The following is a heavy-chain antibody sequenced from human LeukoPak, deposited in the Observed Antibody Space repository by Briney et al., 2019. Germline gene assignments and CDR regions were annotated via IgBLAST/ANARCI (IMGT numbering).Heavy chain of an antibody. CDR1: GGTFSSYA. CDR3: ARVASSGWYAFDY. CDR2: INPNSGGT. V-gene: IGHV1-2*06. D-gene: IGHD6-19*01. J-gene: IGHJ4*02. Sequence: GASVKVSCKASGGTFSSYAISWVRQAPGQGLEWMGRINPNSGGTNYAQKFQGRVTMTRDTSISTAYMELSRLRSDDTAVYYCARVASSGWYAFDYWGQGTLVTVSS.